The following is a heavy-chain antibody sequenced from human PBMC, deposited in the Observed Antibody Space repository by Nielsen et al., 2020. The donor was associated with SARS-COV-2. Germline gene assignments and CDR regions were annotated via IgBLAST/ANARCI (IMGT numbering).Heavy chain of an antibody. J-gene: IGHJ6*02. CDR3: ARVEMATIVPDFYYYYGMDV. D-gene: IGHD5-24*01. CDR2: IYYSGST. V-gene: IGHV4-61*05. Sequence: PGKGLEWIGYIYYSGSTNYNPSLKSRVTISVDKSKNQFSLKLSSVTAADTAVYYCARVEMATIVPDFYYYYGMDVWGQGTTVTVSS.